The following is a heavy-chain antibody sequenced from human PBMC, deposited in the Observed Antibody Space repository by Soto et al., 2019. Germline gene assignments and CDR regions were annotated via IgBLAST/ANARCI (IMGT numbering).Heavy chain of an antibody. CDR1: SGSFSGYY. J-gene: IGHJ4*02. Sequence: PSETLSLTCSIYSGSFSGYYWSWIRQPPGKGLEWIGEISQSGNTSYSPSLKSRVSISIDTSKKQFSLNLASVSAADTAVYYCARATKVSGSSQTRPDFWGQGTLVTVSS. D-gene: IGHD6-6*01. CDR2: ISQSGNT. CDR3: ARATKVSGSSQTRPDF. V-gene: IGHV4-34*01.